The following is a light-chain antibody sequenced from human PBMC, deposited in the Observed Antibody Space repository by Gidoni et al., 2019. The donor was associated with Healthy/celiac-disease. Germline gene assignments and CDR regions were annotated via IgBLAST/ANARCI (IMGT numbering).Light chain of an antibody. V-gene: IGKV2-28*01. CDR1: QSLLHSNGYIY. CDR2: LGS. J-gene: IGKJ4*01. Sequence: DIVMTQSPPSLPVTPGEPASISCRSSQSLLHSNGYIYLDWYLQKPGQSPQLLIYLGSTRASGVPDRFSGSGSGTDFTLKISRVEAEDVGVYYCMQALQTPLTFGGGTKVEIK. CDR3: MQALQTPLT.